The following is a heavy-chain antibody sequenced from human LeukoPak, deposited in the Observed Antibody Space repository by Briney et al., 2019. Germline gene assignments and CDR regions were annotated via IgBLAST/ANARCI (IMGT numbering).Heavy chain of an antibody. CDR2: IYYSGST. CDR1: GGSISSYY. J-gene: IGHJ5*02. V-gene: IGHV4-59*01. D-gene: IGHD6-13*01. CDR3: ARERVAAAGTVNWFDP. Sequence: SETLSLTCTVSGGSISSYYWSWIRQPPGKGLEWIGYIYYSGSTNYNPSLKSRVTISVDTSKNQFSLKLSSVTAADTAVYYCARERVAAAGTVNWFDPWGQGTLVTVSS.